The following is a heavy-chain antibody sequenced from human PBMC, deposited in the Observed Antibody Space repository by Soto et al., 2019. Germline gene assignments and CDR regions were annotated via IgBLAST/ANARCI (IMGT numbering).Heavy chain of an antibody. CDR3: ARGKGRYYGSGPHYYYGMDV. CDR1: CGSFSGYY. J-gene: IGHJ6*02. Sequence: SETLSLTFAVYCGSFSGYYWSWIRQPPGKGLEWIGEINHSGSTNYNPSLKSRVTISVDTSKNQFSLKLSSVTAADTAVYYCARGKGRYYGSGPHYYYGMDVWGQGTTVTVSS. CDR2: INHSGST. V-gene: IGHV4-34*01. D-gene: IGHD3-10*01.